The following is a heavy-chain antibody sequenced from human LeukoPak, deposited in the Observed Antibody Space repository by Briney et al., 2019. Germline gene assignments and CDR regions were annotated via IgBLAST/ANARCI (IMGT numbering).Heavy chain of an antibody. CDR3: ARDTTYCGGGCCSLTDY. V-gene: IGHV3-21*01. D-gene: IGHD2-21*02. CDR2: ISSSSGSI. J-gene: IGHJ4*02. CDR1: GFTFSSFS. Sequence: GGSLRLSCAASGFTFSSFSMNWVRQAPGKGLEWVSSISSSSGSIYYADSLKGRFTISRDNAENSLYLQMDSLRAEDTAVYYCARDTTYCGGGCCSLTDYWGQGTLVSVSS.